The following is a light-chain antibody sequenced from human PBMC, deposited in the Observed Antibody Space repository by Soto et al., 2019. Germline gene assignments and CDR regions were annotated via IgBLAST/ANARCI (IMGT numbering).Light chain of an antibody. J-gene: IGKJ2*01. CDR3: QQYVTSPPMYT. CDR1: QSVSDSY. CDR2: ATS. V-gene: IGKV3-20*01. Sequence: ENVLTQSPGTLSLSPGERATLSCRASQSVSDSYLAWYQQKPGQTPRLLIYATSGRATGIQDRFSGSGSGTDFTLTISRVEPEDFAVYYCQQYVTSPPMYTFGQGTKLEIK.